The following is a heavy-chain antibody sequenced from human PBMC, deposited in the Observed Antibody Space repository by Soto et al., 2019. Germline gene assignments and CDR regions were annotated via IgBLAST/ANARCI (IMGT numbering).Heavy chain of an antibody. CDR1: GFSLSTSGVG. V-gene: IGHV2-5*02. Sequence: QITLKESGPTLVKPTQTLTLTCTFSGFSLSTSGVGVGWIRQPPGKALEWLALIYWDDDKRYSPSLKSRLTITNDTSKNQVVLTMTNMDPVDTSTYYCAHMVGSPPSDNDYGDLFDYWGQGTLVTVSS. J-gene: IGHJ4*02. CDR2: IYWDDDK. D-gene: IGHD4-17*01. CDR3: AHMVGSPPSDNDYGDLFDY.